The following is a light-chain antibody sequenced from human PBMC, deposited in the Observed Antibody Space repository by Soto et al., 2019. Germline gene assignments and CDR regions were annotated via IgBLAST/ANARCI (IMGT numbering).Light chain of an antibody. CDR2: GAS. J-gene: IGKJ1*01. CDR3: QQYNYWPPWT. V-gene: IGKV3D-15*01. Sequence: EVVVTQSQATLSLSPGERASLSCRASQSVNSNLAWYQQKPGQAPRLLIYGASTRATGIPATFSGTGSATEFTLTITSLQSEDSAVYYCQQYNYWPPWTCGHGTKVDIK. CDR1: QSVNSN.